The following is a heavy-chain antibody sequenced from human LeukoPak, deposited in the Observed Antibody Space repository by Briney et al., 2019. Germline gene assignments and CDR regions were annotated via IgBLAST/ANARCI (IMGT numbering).Heavy chain of an antibody. CDR3: ARAVESLITMIDL. CDR1: GGSISSYY. D-gene: IGHD3-22*01. J-gene: IGHJ1*01. CDR2: IYYSGST. Sequence: SETLSLTCTASGGSISSYYWSWIRQPPGKGLEWIGYIYYSGSTNYNPSLKSRVTISVDTSKNQFSLKLSSVTAADTAVYYCARAVESLITMIDLWGQGTLVTVSS. V-gene: IGHV4-59*08.